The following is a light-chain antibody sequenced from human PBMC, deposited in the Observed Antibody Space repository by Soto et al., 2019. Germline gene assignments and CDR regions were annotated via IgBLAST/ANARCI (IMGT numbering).Light chain of an antibody. CDR1: SSDVGGYNE. V-gene: IGLV2-14*03. Sequence: QSALTQPASVSRSPGQSTTISCTGTSSDVGGYNEVSWYQQRPGKAPKLMIYDVSNRPSGVSSRFSASKSGNTASLTISGLRAEDEAYYYCGSHAAGSTLIFGGGTKLTVL. CDR3: GSHAAGSTLI. J-gene: IGLJ2*01. CDR2: DVS.